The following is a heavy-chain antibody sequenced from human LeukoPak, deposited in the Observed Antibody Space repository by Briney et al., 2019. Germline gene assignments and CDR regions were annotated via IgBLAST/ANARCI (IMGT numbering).Heavy chain of an antibody. J-gene: IGHJ4*02. CDR2: ISGSGGST. D-gene: IGHD4-17*01. CDR1: GFTFSSYG. Sequence: QAGGSLRLSCAASGFTFSSYGMSWVRQAPGKGLEWVSAISGSGGSTYYADSVQGRFTISRDNSKNTLYLQMNSLRAEDTAVYYCANQGLRTYCGQGTLVTVSS. V-gene: IGHV3-23*01. CDR3: ANQGLRTY.